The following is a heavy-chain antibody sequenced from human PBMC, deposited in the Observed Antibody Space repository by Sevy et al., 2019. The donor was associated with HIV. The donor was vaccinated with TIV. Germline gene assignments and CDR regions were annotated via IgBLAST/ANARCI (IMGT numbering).Heavy chain of an antibody. CDR1: GFTVNDKY. Sequence: GGSLRLSCAISGFTVNDKYIIWVRQAPGKGLEWVSVIFSSGSTYYADSAKGRFTISRDNSKNTVDLQMNSVRADDTAVYYCVSLFLSYRSCWSYFDYWGQGTLVTVSS. CDR3: VSLFLSYRSCWSYFDY. J-gene: IGHJ4*02. CDR2: IFSSGST. D-gene: IGHD6-19*01. V-gene: IGHV3-66*02.